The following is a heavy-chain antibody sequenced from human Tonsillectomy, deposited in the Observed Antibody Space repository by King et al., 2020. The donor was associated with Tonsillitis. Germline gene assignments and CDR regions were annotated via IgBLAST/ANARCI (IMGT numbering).Heavy chain of an antibody. Sequence: VQLQQWGAGLLKPSETLSLTCTVYGGSFIGYYWTWIRQPPGTGLEWSGEINQSGSTNYNPSLKSRVTISMDTSKNQLFLKLTSVTAADTAVYYCARGQQSRWGMDVGGQGTTVTVSS. V-gene: IGHV4-34*01. CDR2: INQSGST. J-gene: IGHJ6*02. D-gene: IGHD6-13*01. CDR3: ARGQQSRWGMDV. CDR1: GGSFIGYY.